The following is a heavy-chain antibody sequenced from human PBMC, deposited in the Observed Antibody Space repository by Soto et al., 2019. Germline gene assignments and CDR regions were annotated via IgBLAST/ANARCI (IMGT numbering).Heavy chain of an antibody. D-gene: IGHD3-9*01. J-gene: IGHJ4*02. V-gene: IGHV5-10-1*01. CDR3: ATPIYDPDRRRNFHYYFDS. CDR2: IDPSDSQT. Sequence: PGESLKISCKGSGYSFAGYSITWVRQKPGKGLEWMGRIDPSDSQTHYSPSFRRDVTISVTKSITTVFLQWSSLRASDTPMYYSATPIYDPDRRRNFHYYFDSWGQGPRVTVSS. CDR1: GYSFAGYS.